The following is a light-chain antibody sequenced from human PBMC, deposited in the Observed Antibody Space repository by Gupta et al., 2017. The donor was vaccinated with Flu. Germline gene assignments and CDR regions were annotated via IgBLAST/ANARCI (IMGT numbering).Light chain of an antibody. Sequence: QSALTQPASVSGSPGQSINISCPGTSSDIGTYNYVSWYQQYPGRAPKLMIYDVRNRPSGISDRFSGSKSGNTASLTISGLQAEDEADYYCSSYSATGALALFGGGTKVTVL. CDR1: SSDIGTYNY. V-gene: IGLV2-14*03. CDR2: DVR. CDR3: SSYSATGALAL. J-gene: IGLJ2*01.